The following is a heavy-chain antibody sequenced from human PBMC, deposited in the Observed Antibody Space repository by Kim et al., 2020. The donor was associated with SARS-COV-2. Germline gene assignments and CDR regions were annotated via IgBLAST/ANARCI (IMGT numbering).Heavy chain of an antibody. CDR3: AKDMDVLVIFGETYFDY. CDR2: ISGGGGST. D-gene: IGHD3-3*01. CDR1: GFTFSSYA. Sequence: GGSLRLSCAASGFTFSSYAMSWVRQAPGKGLEWVSAISGGGGSTYYADSVKGRFTISRDNSKNTLYMQMNSLRAEDTAVYYCAKDMDVLVIFGETYFDYWGQGTLVTVSS. J-gene: IGHJ4*02. V-gene: IGHV3-23*01.